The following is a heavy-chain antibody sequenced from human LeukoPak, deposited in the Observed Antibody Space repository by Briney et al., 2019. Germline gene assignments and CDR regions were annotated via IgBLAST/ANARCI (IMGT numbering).Heavy chain of an antibody. D-gene: IGHD2-15*01. J-gene: IGHJ1*01. CDR2: IIPIVGTA. CDR3: ARGPYCSGGSCYSRAEYFQH. CDR1: GGTFSSYA. V-gene: IGHV1-69*13. Sequence: GASVKVSCKASGGTFSSYAISWVRQAPGQGLEWMGGIIPIVGTANYAQKFQGRVTSTADESTSTAYMELSSLRSEDTAVYYCARGPYCSGGSCYSRAEYFQHWGQGTLVTVSS.